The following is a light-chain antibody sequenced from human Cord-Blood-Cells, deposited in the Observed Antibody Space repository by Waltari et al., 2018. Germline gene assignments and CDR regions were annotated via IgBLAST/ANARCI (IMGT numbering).Light chain of an antibody. CDR3: CSYAGSSTLV. CDR2: EGS. CDR1: SSDVGSYNL. V-gene: IGLV2-23*01. Sequence: QSALTKPASVSGSPGQSITIPCTGTSSDVGSYNLVSWYQQHPGKAPKLMIYEGSKRPSGVSNRFSVSKSGNTASLTISGLQAEDEADYYCCSYAGSSTLVFGGGTKLTVL. J-gene: IGLJ2*01.